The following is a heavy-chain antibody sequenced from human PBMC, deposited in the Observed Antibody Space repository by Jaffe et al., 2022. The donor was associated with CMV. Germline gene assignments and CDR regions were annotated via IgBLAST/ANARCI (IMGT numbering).Heavy chain of an antibody. V-gene: IGHV4-34*01. J-gene: IGHJ4*02. CDR2: INHSGST. D-gene: IGHD3-10*01. CDR3: ARSAPRAGFGELFSPFDY. CDR1: GGSFSGYY. Sequence: QVQLQQWGAGLLKPSETLSLTCAVYGGSFSGYYWSWIRQPPGKGLEWIGEINHSGSTNYNPSLKSRVTISVDTSKNQFSLKLSSVTAADTAVYYCARSAPRAGFGELFSPFDYWGQGTLVTVSS.